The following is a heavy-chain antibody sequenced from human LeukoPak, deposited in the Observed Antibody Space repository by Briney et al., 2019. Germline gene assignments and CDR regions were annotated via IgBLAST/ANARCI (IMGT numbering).Heavy chain of an antibody. V-gene: IGHV3-66*01. CDR3: ARALWFQNIYYDSSDFDY. Sequence: PGGSLRLSCAASGFTVSSNYMSWVRQAPGKGLEWVSVIYSGGSTYYADSVKGRFTISRDNSKNTLYLQMNSLRAEDTAVYYCARALWFQNIYYDSSDFDYWGQGTLVTVSS. D-gene: IGHD3-22*01. CDR1: GFTVSSNY. CDR2: IYSGGST. J-gene: IGHJ4*02.